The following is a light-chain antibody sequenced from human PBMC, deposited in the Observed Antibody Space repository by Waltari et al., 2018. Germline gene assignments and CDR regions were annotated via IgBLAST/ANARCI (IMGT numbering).Light chain of an antibody. CDR1: QSISSW. CDR2: KAS. Sequence: DIQMTQSPSTLSKSVGDRVPITCRASQSISSWLAWYQQKPGKAPKLLIYKASSLESGVPSRFSGSGSGTEFTLTISSLQPDDFATYYCQQYNSYPGFGGGTKVEIK. V-gene: IGKV1-5*03. CDR3: QQYNSYPG. J-gene: IGKJ4*01.